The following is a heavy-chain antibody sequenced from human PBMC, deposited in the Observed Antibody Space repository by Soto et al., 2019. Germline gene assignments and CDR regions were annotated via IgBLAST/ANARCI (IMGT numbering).Heavy chain of an antibody. CDR3: ARGVGSGSYYNQYNWFDP. CDR1: GYTFTIYG. CDR2: INVYNGNT. Sequence: GASVKVSCKASGYTFTIYGIIWVRQAPGQGLEWMGWINVYNGNTKYAQKVQGRVTMTTDTSTSTAYMELRSLRSDDTAVYYCARGVGSGSYYNQYNWFDPWGQGTLVTVSS. J-gene: IGHJ5*02. V-gene: IGHV1-18*01. D-gene: IGHD3-10*01.